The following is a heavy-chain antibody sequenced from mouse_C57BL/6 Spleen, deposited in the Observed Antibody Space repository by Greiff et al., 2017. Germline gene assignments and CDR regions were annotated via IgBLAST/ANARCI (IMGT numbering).Heavy chain of an antibody. V-gene: IGHV1-74*01. CDR2: INPSDSDT. Sequence: QVQLQQPGAALVKPGASVKLSCKASGYTFTSYWMHWVKQRPGHGLEWIGNINPSDSDTNYNQKFKGKDTLTVDKSSSTAYMQLSSLTSEDAAVDYCAICDQAFDYWGQGTTLTVSS. CDR3: AICDQAFDY. D-gene: IGHD3-2*02. J-gene: IGHJ2*01. CDR1: GYTFTSYW.